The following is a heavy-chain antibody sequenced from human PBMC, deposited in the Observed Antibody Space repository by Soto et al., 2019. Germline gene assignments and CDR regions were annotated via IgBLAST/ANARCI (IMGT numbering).Heavy chain of an antibody. J-gene: IGHJ6*02. D-gene: IGHD4-4*01. CDR1: GLTFSSYD. Sequence: SGGSLRLSCAASGLTFSSYDMHCVRQATGKGLEWVSAIGTAGDTYYPDSVKGRFTISRENAKNSLYLQMNSLRAEDTAVYYCARGLFTVTTWTRNFGMDVWGQGTTVTISS. CDR2: IGTAGDT. V-gene: IGHV3-13*01. CDR3: ARGLFTVTTWTRNFGMDV.